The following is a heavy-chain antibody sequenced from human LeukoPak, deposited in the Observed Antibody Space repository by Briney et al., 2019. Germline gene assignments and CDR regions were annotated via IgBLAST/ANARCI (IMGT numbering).Heavy chain of an antibody. J-gene: IGHJ5*02. Sequence: ASVKVSCKASGYTFTAYYVHWVRQAPGQGLEWMGWIIPDTGDTKYAQKFQGRVTMTRDTSISTAYMDLSRLTSDDTATYYCARGGTMIRGPFDPWGQGTLVTVSS. CDR3: ARGGTMIRGPFDP. CDR2: IIPDTGDT. CDR1: GYTFTAYY. V-gene: IGHV1-2*02. D-gene: IGHD3-10*01.